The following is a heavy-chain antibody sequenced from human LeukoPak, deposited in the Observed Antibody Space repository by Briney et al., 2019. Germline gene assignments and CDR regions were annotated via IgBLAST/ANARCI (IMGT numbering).Heavy chain of an antibody. J-gene: IGHJ6*03. CDR3: ARAYGGNSTPYYYYMDV. CDR1: GFTFSSYG. D-gene: IGHD4-23*01. Sequence: GGSLRLSCAASGFTFSSYGMHWVRQAPGKGLEWVAVIWYDGSNKYYADSVKGRFTISRDNSKNTLYLQMNSLRAEDTAVYYCARAYGGNSTPYYYYMDVWGKGTTVTVS. V-gene: IGHV3-33*01. CDR2: IWYDGSNK.